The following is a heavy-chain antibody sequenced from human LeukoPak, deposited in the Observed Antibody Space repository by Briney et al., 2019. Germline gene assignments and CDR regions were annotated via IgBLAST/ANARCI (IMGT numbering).Heavy chain of an antibody. J-gene: IGHJ6*02. D-gene: IGHD3-16*01. CDR1: GFTFSSYW. Sequence: GGSLRLSCAASGFTFSSYWMNWARQDPGKGLEGVASINHNGNVNYYVDSVKGRFTISRDNAKNSLYLQMSNLRAEDTAVYFCARGGGLDVWGQGATVTVSS. V-gene: IGHV3-7*03. CDR2: INHNGNVN. CDR3: ARGGGLDV.